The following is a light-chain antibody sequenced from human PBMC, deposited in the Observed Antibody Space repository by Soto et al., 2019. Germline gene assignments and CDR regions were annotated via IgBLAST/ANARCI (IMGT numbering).Light chain of an antibody. V-gene: IGLV1-44*01. Sequence: QSVLTQPPSASGTPGQRVTISCSGSGFNIGSHTVAWYQHLPGAAPRLLISSDNQRPSGVPDRFSGSKSGNSASLAISGLQSEDEADYYCATWDNSLTAWVFGGGTQLTVL. CDR2: SDN. CDR3: ATWDNSLTAWV. J-gene: IGLJ3*02. CDR1: GFNIGSHT.